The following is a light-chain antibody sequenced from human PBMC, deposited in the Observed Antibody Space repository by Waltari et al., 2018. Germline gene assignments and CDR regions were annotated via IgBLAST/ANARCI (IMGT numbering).Light chain of an antibody. J-gene: IGLJ3*02. CDR1: SSDVGSHNY. V-gene: IGLV2-14*03. Sequence: QSALTQPASVSGSPGQSITISCTGTSSDVGSHNYVSWYQQHPGNAPKLLISDVDKRPPGVSFRFSGSKSGNTASLTISGLQPEDEADYYCSSYANSDTWVFGGGTKLTVL. CDR3: SSYANSDTWV. CDR2: DVD.